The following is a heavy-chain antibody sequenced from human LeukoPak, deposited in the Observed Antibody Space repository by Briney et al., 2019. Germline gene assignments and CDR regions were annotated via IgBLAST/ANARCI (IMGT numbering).Heavy chain of an antibody. CDR3: ATLLTGIAAAGIFDY. CDR1: GGSISSGDYY. CDR2: IYYSGST. Sequence: SQTLSLTCTVSGGSISSGDYYWSWIRQPPGKGLEWIGYIYYSGSTYYNPSLKSRVTISVDTSKNQFSLKLSSVTAADTAVYYCATLLTGIAAAGIFDYWGQGTLVTVSS. V-gene: IGHV4-30-4*01. J-gene: IGHJ4*02. D-gene: IGHD6-13*01.